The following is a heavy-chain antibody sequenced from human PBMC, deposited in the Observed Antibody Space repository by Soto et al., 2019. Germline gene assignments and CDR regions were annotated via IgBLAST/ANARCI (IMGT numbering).Heavy chain of an antibody. Sequence: SETLSLTCAVSGGSFSGYIWTWMHQTPGKGLQWIGQINHSGSSIYNPSLKNRVTISTMSNNKFSLELSSVTAADTAVYYCTRGLFSGSSYSGSWYYFDSWGQGTMVT. CDR1: GGSFSGYI. V-gene: IGHV4-34*01. D-gene: IGHD1-26*01. J-gene: IGHJ4*02. CDR3: TRGLFSGSSYSGSWYYFDS. CDR2: INHSGSS.